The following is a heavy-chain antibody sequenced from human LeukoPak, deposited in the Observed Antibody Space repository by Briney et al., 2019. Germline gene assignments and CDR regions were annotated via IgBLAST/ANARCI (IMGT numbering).Heavy chain of an antibody. CDR3: AKALYYYDSSGYYPFDY. D-gene: IGHD3-22*01. CDR1: GFTFSSYA. Sequence: QPGGSLRLSCAASGFTFSSYAMSWVRQAPGKGLEWVSAISGSGGSTYYADSVKGRFTISRDNSKNTPYLQMNSLRAEDTAVYYCAKALYYYDSSGYYPFDYWGQGTLVTVSS. J-gene: IGHJ4*02. CDR2: ISGSGGST. V-gene: IGHV3-23*01.